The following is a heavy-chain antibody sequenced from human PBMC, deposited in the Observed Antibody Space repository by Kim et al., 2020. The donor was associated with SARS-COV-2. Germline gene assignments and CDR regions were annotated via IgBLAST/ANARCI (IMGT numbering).Heavy chain of an antibody. D-gene: IGHD2-15*01. Sequence: GESLKISCKASGYIFRIYWIAWVRQVPGKGLEWMGIVYPGDSDTRYSPSFQGQVTISGDTSTSTAYLQWSSLKASDTAIYYCARTECSGGSRFSSGFGFDIWGQGTMVAVSS. V-gene: IGHV5-51*01. CDR2: VYPGDSDT. J-gene: IGHJ3*02. CDR1: GYIFRIYW. CDR3: ARTECSGGSRFSSGFGFDI.